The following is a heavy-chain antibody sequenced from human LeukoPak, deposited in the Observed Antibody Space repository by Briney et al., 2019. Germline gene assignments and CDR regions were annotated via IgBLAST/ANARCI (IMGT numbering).Heavy chain of an antibody. CDR1: GYTFTSYY. V-gene: IGHV1-46*01. Sequence: ASVKVSCKASGYTFTSYYMHWVRQAPGQGLERMGIINPSVGSTSYAQKFQGRVTMTRDMSTSTVYMELSSLRSEDTAVYYCARDALWFGELGFDYWGQGTLVTDSS. CDR3: ARDALWFGELGFDY. CDR2: INPSVGST. D-gene: IGHD3-10*01. J-gene: IGHJ4*02.